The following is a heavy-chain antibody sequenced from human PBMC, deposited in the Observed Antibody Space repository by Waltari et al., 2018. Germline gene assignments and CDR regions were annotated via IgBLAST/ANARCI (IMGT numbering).Heavy chain of an antibody. D-gene: IGHD3-22*01. CDR2: IIPILGIA. V-gene: IGHV1-69*02. Sequence: QVQLVQSGAEVKKPGSSVKVSCKASGGTFSSYTIRWVRQAPGQGLEWMGRIIPILGIANYAQKVQGRVTITADKSTSTAYMELSSLRSEDTAVYYCASSNYYDSSGYFSPDAFDIWGQGTMVTVSS. CDR3: ASSNYYDSSGYFSPDAFDI. CDR1: GGTFSSYT. J-gene: IGHJ3*02.